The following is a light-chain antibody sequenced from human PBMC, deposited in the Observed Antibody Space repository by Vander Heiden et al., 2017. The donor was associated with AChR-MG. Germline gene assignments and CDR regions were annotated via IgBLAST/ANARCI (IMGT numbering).Light chain of an antibody. CDR3: QVWDSRSDWV. V-gene: IGLV3-21*03. J-gene: IGLJ3*02. CDR1: IIGSKS. CDR2: DDR. Sequence: SSVLTQAPPMSVHPGKTAIITCGGNIIGSKSVHWYQQKPGQAPRLVVYDDRKRPSGIPERFFGSNSGNTATLTISRVEAGDEADYYCQVWDSRSDWVFGGGTKLTVL.